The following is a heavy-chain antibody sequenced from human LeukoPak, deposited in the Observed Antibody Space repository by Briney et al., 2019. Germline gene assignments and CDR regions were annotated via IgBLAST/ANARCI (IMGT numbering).Heavy chain of an antibody. Sequence: ASETLSLTCTVSGGSISSYYWSWIRQPAGKGLEWIGRIYSSGITHHNPSLVSRVTMPVDTSKSQFSLQLSSVTAADTAVYYCARLRTAATFFDFWGQGTLVTVSS. D-gene: IGHD2-15*01. CDR2: IYSSGIT. V-gene: IGHV4-4*07. J-gene: IGHJ4*02. CDR1: GGSISSYY. CDR3: ARLRTAATFFDF.